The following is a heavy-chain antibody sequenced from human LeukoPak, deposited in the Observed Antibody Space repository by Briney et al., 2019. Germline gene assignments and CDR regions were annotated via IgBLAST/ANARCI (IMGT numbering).Heavy chain of an antibody. CDR3: ARETYYYGSGSSQVFDY. D-gene: IGHD3-10*01. CDR1: GGSISSYY. V-gene: IGHV4-4*07. CDR2: IYTSGST. Sequence: PSETLSLTCTVSGGSISSYYWSWIRQPAGKGLEWIGRIYTSGSTNYNPSLKSRVTMSVDTSKNQFSLKLSSVTAADTAVYYCARETYYYGSGSSQVFDYWGQGTLVTVSS. J-gene: IGHJ4*02.